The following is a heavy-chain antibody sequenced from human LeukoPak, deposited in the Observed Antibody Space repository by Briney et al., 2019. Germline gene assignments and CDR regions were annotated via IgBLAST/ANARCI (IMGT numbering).Heavy chain of an antibody. Sequence: GGSLRLSCAASGFTFSSYAMHWVRQAPGKGLEWVAVISYDGSNKYYADSVKGRFTISRDNSKNTLYLQMNTLRAEDTAVYYCARDPHYDILTGFYSAASYFDYWGQGTLVTVSS. CDR1: GFTFSSYA. J-gene: IGHJ4*02. D-gene: IGHD3-9*01. CDR3: ARDPHYDILTGFYSAASYFDY. CDR2: ISYDGSNK. V-gene: IGHV3-30*04.